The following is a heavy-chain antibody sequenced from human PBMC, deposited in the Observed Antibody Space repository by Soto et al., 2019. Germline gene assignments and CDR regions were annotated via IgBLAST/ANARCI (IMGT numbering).Heavy chain of an antibody. J-gene: IGHJ4*02. CDR3: ERRDYSTSPIGTFDQ. D-gene: IGHD4-4*01. Sequence: PSETLSLTCTVSGGSISPYYWSWIRQTPGKGLEWIAYIYYSGRTNYNHYLKSRVTISVDTSKNKCSLKLSYVTAADTAVYYCERRDYSTSPIGTFDQRGQGIMVTVSS. CDR1: GGSISPYY. V-gene: IGHV4-59*01. CDR2: IYYSGRT.